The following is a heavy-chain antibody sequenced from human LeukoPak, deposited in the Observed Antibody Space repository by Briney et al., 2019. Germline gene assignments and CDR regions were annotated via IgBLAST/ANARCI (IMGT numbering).Heavy chain of an antibody. D-gene: IGHD3-10*01. CDR2: IYYSGST. V-gene: IGHV4-30-4*01. Sequence: SETLSLTCTVSGGSISSGAYYWSWIRQPPGQGLEWIGYIYYSGSTYYNPSLKSRVTISVDTSKNQFSLKLSTVTAADTAVYYCARDSIVVRGVFDYWGQGTLVTVSS. CDR3: ARDSIVVRGVFDY. CDR1: GGSISSGAYY. J-gene: IGHJ4*02.